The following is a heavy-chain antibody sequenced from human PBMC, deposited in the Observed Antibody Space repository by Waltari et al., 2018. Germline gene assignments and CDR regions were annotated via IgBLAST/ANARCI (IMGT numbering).Heavy chain of an antibody. J-gene: IGHJ4*02. V-gene: IGHV3-53*01. CDR2: IYSGGST. Sequence: EVQLVESGGGLIQPGGSLRLSCAASGFTVSSNYMSWVRQAPGKGLGWVSVIYSGGSTYYADSVKGRFTISRDNSKNTLYLQMNSLRAEDTAVYYCARGVTMVRGVIGPLNYWGQGTLVIVSS. D-gene: IGHD3-10*01. CDR3: ARGVTMVRGVIGPLNY. CDR1: GFTVSSNY.